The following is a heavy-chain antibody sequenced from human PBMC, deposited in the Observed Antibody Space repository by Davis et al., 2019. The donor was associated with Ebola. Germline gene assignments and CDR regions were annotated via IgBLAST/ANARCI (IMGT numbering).Heavy chain of an antibody. V-gene: IGHV4-4*07. CDR3: ARDPYDTLGYYYMDV. CDR1: GGSISSYY. CDR2: IYTSGST. D-gene: IGHD3-9*01. J-gene: IGHJ6*03. Sequence: SETLSLTCTVSGGSISSYYWSWIRQPAGKGLEWIGRIYTSGSTNYNPSLKSRVTMSVDTSKNQFSLKLSSVTAADTAVYYCARDPYDTLGYYYMDVWGKGTTVTVSS.